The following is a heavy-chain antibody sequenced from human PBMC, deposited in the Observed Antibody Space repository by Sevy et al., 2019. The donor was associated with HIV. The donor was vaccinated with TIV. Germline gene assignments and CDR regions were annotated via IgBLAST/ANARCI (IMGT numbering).Heavy chain of an antibody. V-gene: IGHV1-46*01. CDR3: AREGRYCSSTSCPEGYYYYGMDV. CDR1: GYTFTSYY. Sequence: ASVKVSCKASGYTFTSYYMHWVRQAPGQGLEWMGIINPSGGSTSYAQKFQGRVTMTRDTSTSTVYMELSSLRSEDTAGDYCAREGRYCSSTSCPEGYYYYGMDVWGQGTTVTVSS. CDR2: INPSGGST. J-gene: IGHJ6*02. D-gene: IGHD2-2*01.